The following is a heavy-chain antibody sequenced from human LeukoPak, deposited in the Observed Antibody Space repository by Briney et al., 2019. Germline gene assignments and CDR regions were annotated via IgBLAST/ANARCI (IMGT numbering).Heavy chain of an antibody. CDR2: VSGSGGST. CDR3: AKVGSGGSPADYFDY. D-gene: IGHD3-10*01. Sequence: GGSLRLSCAASGITFNKAWTSWVRQAPGKGLEWVSGVSGSGGSTYYADSVKGRFTISRDNSKNTLYLQMNSLRAEDTAVYYCAKVGSGGSPADYFDYWGQGNLVTVSS. CDR1: GITFNKAW. J-gene: IGHJ4*02. V-gene: IGHV3-23*01.